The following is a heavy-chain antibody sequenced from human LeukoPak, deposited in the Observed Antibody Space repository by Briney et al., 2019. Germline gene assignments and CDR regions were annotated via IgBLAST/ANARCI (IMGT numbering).Heavy chain of an antibody. D-gene: IGHD4-17*01. V-gene: IGHV3-9*03. CDR1: GFTFDDYA. J-gene: IGHJ4*02. CDR3: AKDTSPTVTTYFDY. Sequence: PGRSLRLSCAASGFTFDDYAMHWVRHAPGKGLEWVSGISWNSGSIGYADSVKGRFTISRDNAKNSLYLQMNSLRAEDMALYYCAKDTSPTVTTYFDYWGQGTLVTVSS. CDR2: ISWNSGSI.